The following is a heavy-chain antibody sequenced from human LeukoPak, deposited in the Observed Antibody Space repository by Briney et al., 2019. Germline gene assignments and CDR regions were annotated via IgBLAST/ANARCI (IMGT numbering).Heavy chain of an antibody. CDR3: AGLVGRYSSGLYYYYFDY. J-gene: IGHJ4*02. D-gene: IGHD3-22*01. Sequence: SGTLSLTCTVSGDSINSLDLWSWVRQPPGKGLERIGEMYLSGTTHSNPSVKSRVTISIDKSKNQFFLNLSSVTAADTAVYYCAGLVGRYSSGLYYYYFDYWGQGTLVTVSS. CDR2: MYLSGTT. CDR1: GDSINSLDL. V-gene: IGHV4-4*02.